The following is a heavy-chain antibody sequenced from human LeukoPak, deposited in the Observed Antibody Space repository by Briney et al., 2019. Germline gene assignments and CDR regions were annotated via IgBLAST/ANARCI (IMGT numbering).Heavy chain of an antibody. V-gene: IGHV3-23*01. CDR2: INGGGGRT. CDR1: GFTFNNYA. CDR3: ARGGSYLSAFDI. Sequence: GGSLRLSCAASGFTFNNYAMSWVRQAPGKGLEWVSDINGGGGRTYYAVSVKGRFTISRDNSKNTLYLQMNSLRAEDTAVYYCARGGSYLSAFDIWGQGTMVTVSS. D-gene: IGHD1-26*01. J-gene: IGHJ3*02.